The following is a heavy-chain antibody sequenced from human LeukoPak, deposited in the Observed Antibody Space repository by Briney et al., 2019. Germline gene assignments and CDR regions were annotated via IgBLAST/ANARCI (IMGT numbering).Heavy chain of an antibody. CDR2: INPNSGGT. V-gene: IGHV1-2*02. CDR3: ARPLYYGSGSYGARGAFDI. CDR1: GYTFTGYY. D-gene: IGHD3-10*01. J-gene: IGHJ3*02. Sequence: ASVKVSCRASGYTFTGYYMHWVRQAPGQGLEWMGWINPNSGGTNYAQKFQGRVTMTRDTSISTAYMELSRLRSDDTAVYYCARPLYYGSGSYGARGAFDIWGQGTMVTVSS.